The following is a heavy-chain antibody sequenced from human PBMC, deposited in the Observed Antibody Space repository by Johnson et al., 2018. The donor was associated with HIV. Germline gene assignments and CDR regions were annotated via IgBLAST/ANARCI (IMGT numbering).Heavy chain of an antibody. CDR2: MWYDGSNK. CDR1: GFTFSTYG. V-gene: IGHV3-33*06. CDR3: AKPAGGGIAARNAFDI. D-gene: IGHD6-6*01. J-gene: IGHJ3*02. Sequence: VHLVESGGGVVQPGRSLRLSCAASGFTFSTYGMHWVRQAPGKGLEWVAVMWYDGSNKYYADSVKGRFTISRDNSKNTLYLQMNSLRAEDTAVYHCAKPAGGGIAARNAFDIWGQGTMVTVSS.